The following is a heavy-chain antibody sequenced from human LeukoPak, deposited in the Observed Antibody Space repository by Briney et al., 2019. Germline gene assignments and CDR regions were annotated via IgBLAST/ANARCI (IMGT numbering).Heavy chain of an antibody. Sequence: GESLKISCKGSGYSFTSYWIGWVRQMPGKGLEWMGIIYPGDSDTIYSPSFQGQVTISADKSISTAYLQWSSLKASDTAMYYCARLDPLGFCSSTSCFAFDIWGQGKMVTVSS. D-gene: IGHD2-2*01. CDR3: ARLDPLGFCSSTSCFAFDI. J-gene: IGHJ3*02. CDR1: GYSFTSYW. CDR2: IYPGDSDT. V-gene: IGHV5-51*01.